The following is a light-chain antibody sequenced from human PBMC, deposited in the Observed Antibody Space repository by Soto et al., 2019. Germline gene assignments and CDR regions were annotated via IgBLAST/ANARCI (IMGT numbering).Light chain of an antibody. CDR2: AAS. V-gene: IGKV1-39*01. CDR3: QQSYSIPLT. CDR1: QSISSS. Sequence: DIQMTQSPSSLSASVGDRVTITCRASQSISSSLNWYQQKPGKAPKVLIYAASTLQSGVPSRFSCSGSGTDFTLTISSLQPEDFATYYCQQSYSIPLTFGGGTKVEIK. J-gene: IGKJ4*01.